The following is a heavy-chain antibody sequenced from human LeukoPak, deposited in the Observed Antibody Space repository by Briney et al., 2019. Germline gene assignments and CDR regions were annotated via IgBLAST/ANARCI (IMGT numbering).Heavy chain of an antibody. V-gene: IGHV1-8*01. CDR2: MNPNSGNT. Sequence: ASVKVSCKASGYTFTSYDINWVRQATGQGLEWMGWMNPNSGNTGYAQKFQGRVTMTRDTSISTAYMELSRLRSDDTAVYYCARDLSKWIQLWFYWGQGTLVTVSS. CDR3: ARDLSKWIQLWFY. J-gene: IGHJ4*02. CDR1: GYTFTSYD. D-gene: IGHD5-18*01.